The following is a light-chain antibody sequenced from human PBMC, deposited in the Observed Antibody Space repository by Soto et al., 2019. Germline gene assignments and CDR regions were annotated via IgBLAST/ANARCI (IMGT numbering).Light chain of an antibody. Sequence: QSVLTQPASVSGSPGQSITISCTGTSSDVGGYNSVSWYQQYPGKAPKLMIHDVSNRPSGVSNRFSGSKSGNTASLTISGLQAEDEADYYCSSYTSGSSYVFGSGTKVTVL. CDR3: SSYTSGSSYV. CDR1: SSDVGGYNS. J-gene: IGLJ1*01. CDR2: DVS. V-gene: IGLV2-14*01.